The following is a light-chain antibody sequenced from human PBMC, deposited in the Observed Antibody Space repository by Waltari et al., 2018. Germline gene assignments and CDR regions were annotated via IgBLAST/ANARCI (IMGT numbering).Light chain of an antibody. V-gene: IGKV1-5*03. CDR2: KAS. CDR1: QSISSW. Sequence: DIQMTQSPSTLSASVADRVTITCRARQSISSWLAWYKQKPGKAPKLLIYKASSLESGVPSRFSGSGSGTEFTLTISSLQPDDFATYYCQQYNSYSPLTFGPGTKVDIK. CDR3: QQYNSYSPLT. J-gene: IGKJ3*01.